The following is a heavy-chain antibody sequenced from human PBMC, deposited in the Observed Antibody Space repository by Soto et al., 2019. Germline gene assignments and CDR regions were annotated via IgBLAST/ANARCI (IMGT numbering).Heavy chain of an antibody. J-gene: IGHJ4*02. V-gene: IGHV3-23*01. CDR3: AKDDYGDWGGFDY. CDR1: GFTFSSYA. Sequence: EVRLLESGGGLVQPGGSLRLSCAASGFTFSSYAMSWVRQAPGKGLEWVSAISGSGGSTYYADSVKGRFTISRDNSKNTLYLQMNSLRAEDTAVYYCAKDDYGDWGGFDYWGQGTLVTVSS. CDR2: ISGSGGST. D-gene: IGHD4-17*01.